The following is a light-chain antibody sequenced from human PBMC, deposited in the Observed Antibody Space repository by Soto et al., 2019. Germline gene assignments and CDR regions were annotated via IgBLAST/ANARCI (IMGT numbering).Light chain of an antibody. CDR2: SHN. CDR3: AASDDRLNGYV. Sequence: QSVLTQPPSASGTPGQRVTISCSGSSSNIGSHAVNCYQQLPQTAPKLLIYSHNQRPSGVPDRFSGSKSGTSASLAISGLKSEDEADYYCAASDDRLNGYVLRXGKKVTVL. J-gene: IGLJ1*01. V-gene: IGLV1-44*01. CDR1: SSNIGSHA.